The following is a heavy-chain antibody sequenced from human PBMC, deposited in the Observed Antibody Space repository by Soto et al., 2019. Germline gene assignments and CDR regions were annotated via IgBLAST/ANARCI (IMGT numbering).Heavy chain of an antibody. Sequence: QLQLQESGPGLVKPSETLSLTCTVSGGSISSSSYYWGWIRQPPGKGLEWIGSIYYSGSTYYNPSLKSRVTISVDTSKNQFSLKLSSVTAADTAVYYCARQRGDCSSTSCFNNWFDPWGQGTLVTVSS. CDR3: ARQRGDCSSTSCFNNWFDP. J-gene: IGHJ5*02. D-gene: IGHD2-2*01. CDR1: GGSISSSSYY. V-gene: IGHV4-39*01. CDR2: IYYSGST.